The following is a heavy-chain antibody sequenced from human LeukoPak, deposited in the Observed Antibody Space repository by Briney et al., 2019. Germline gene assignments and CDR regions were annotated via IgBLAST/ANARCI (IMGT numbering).Heavy chain of an antibody. CDR1: GFTFSSYW. CDR3: ARDRTDYVLGSYRYTVFYYFDY. CDR2: IKQDGSEK. Sequence: GGSLRLSCSASGFTFSSYWMSWVRQAPGKGLEWVANIKQDGSEKYYVESVKGRFTISRDNAKNSLYLQMNSLRAEDTAVYYCARDRTDYVLGSYRYTVFYYFDYWGQGTLVTVSS. V-gene: IGHV3-7*01. D-gene: IGHD3-16*02. J-gene: IGHJ4*02.